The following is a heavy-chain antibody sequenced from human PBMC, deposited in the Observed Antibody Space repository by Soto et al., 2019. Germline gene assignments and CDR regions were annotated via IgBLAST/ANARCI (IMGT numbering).Heavy chain of an antibody. CDR3: ARDRWNYYDSSGYYLS. J-gene: IGHJ5*02. V-gene: IGHV1-69*13. CDR2: IIPIFGTA. CDR1: GGTFSSYA. D-gene: IGHD3-22*01. Sequence: VKVSCKASGGTFSSYAISWVRQAPGQGLEWMGGIIPIFGTANYAQKFQGRVTITADESTSTAYMELSSLRSEDTAVYYCARDRWNYYDSSGYYLSWGQGTLVTVSS.